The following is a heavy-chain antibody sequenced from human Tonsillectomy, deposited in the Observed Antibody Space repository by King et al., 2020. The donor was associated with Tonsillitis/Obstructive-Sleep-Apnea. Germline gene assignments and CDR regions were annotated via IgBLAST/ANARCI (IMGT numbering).Heavy chain of an antibody. D-gene: IGHD2-8*01. CDR2: IYHSGST. CDR1: GVSISSSNW. V-gene: IGHV4-4*02. Sequence: VQLQESGPGLVKPSGTLSLTCAVSGVSISSSNWWIWVRQPPGKGLEWIGEIYHSGSTNYNPSLKIRVTISVDKSKNQFSLQLSSVAAADTAVYYCASTMLWFTSWGQGTLVTVSS. J-gene: IGHJ5*01. CDR3: ASTMLWFTS.